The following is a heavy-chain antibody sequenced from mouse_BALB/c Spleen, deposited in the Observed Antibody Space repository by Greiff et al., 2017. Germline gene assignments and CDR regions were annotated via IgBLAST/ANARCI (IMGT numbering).Heavy chain of an antibody. Sequence: VQLQQSGAELVRPGSSVKISCKASGYAFSSYWMNWVKQRPGQGLEWIGQIYPGDGDTNYNGKFKGKATLTADKSSSTAYMQLSSLTSEDSAVYFCARGNYGSSYVTWFAYWGQGTLVTVSA. D-gene: IGHD1-1*01. V-gene: IGHV1-80*01. CDR1: GYAFSSYW. J-gene: IGHJ3*01. CDR3: ARGNYGSSYVTWFAY. CDR2: IYPGDGDT.